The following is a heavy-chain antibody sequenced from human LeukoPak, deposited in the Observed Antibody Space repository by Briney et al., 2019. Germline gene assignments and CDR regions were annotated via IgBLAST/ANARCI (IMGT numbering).Heavy chain of an antibody. D-gene: IGHD2-21*02. CDR3: ARVRGTALVNMYFDY. Sequence: GGSLRLSCAASGFTFSSYGMHWVRQAPGKGLEWVAVISYDGSNKYYADSVKGRFTISRDNSKNTLYLQMNSLRAEDTAVYYCARVRGTALVNMYFDYWSQGTLVTVSS. CDR1: GFTFSSYG. J-gene: IGHJ4*02. V-gene: IGHV3-30*03. CDR2: ISYDGSNK.